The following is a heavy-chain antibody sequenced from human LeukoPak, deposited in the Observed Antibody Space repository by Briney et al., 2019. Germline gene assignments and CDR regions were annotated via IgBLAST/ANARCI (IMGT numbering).Heavy chain of an antibody. V-gene: IGHV3-23*01. D-gene: IGHD2-8*01. Sequence: GGSLRLSCAASGFTFSSYAMTWVRQAPGKGLEWVATINAGGANTDYADSVMGQFTISRDYTKNSLYVQMSSLRAEDTTVYYCAKDRGHCTNGVCHNIYYMDVWGKGTTVTVSS. CDR2: INAGGANT. J-gene: IGHJ6*03. CDR1: GFTFSSYA. CDR3: AKDRGHCTNGVCHNIYYMDV.